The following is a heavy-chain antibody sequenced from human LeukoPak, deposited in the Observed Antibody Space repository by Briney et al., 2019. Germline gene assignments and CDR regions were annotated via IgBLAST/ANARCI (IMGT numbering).Heavy chain of an antibody. J-gene: IGHJ4*02. D-gene: IGHD3-22*01. CDR1: GFTFSSYA. CDR3: AKGRMIAVDY. CDR2: ISYDGSNK. Sequence: GRSLRLSCAASGFTFSSYAMHWVRQAPGKGLEWVAVISYDGSNKYYADSVKGRFTISRDNSKNTLYLQMNSLRAEDTAVYYCAKGRMIAVDYWGQGTLVTVSS. V-gene: IGHV3-30-3*01.